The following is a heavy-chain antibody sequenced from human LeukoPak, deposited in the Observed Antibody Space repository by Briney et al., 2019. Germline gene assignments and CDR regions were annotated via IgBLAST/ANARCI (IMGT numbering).Heavy chain of an antibody. CDR3: ARGYDSSGYFEYRAFDI. V-gene: IGHV4-38-2*02. CDR2: INHSGST. Sequence: SETLSLTCTVSGYSISSGYYWGWIRQPPGKGLEWIGEINHSGSTNYNPSLRSRVTISVDTSKNQFSLKLSSVTAADTAVYYCARGYDSSGYFEYRAFDIWGQGTMVTVSS. D-gene: IGHD3-22*01. J-gene: IGHJ3*02. CDR1: GYSISSGYY.